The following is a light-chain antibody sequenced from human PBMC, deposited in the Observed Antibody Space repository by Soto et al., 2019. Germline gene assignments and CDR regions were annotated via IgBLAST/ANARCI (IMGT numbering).Light chain of an antibody. CDR3: QRYNNWPLT. V-gene: IGKV3-15*01. Sequence: EIVLTQSPAALSVSPGERVTLSCRASQGIGSTLAWYQQKPGQTPRLLIYDSSTRAIGIPTRFSGSRSGTEFTLTINGLQSGDFAVYYCQRYNNWPLTFGGGTKVDIK. J-gene: IGKJ4*01. CDR1: QGIGST. CDR2: DSS.